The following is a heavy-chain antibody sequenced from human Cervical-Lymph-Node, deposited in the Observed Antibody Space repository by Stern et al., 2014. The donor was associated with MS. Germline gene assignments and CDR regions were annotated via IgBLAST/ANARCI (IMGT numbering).Heavy chain of an antibody. D-gene: IGHD5-12*01. CDR2: IHYSGRT. J-gene: IGHJ5*02. Sequence: QLQLQESGLGLVKPSETLSLTCTVSGGSISSYYWSWIRQPPGKGLEWIGYIHYSGRTNYNPSLKSRVTISKDTSKNQFSLRLSSVTAADTAVYYCARDRVEGYVSWFDPWGQGTLVSVSS. V-gene: IGHV4-59*01. CDR3: ARDRVEGYVSWFDP. CDR1: GGSISSYY.